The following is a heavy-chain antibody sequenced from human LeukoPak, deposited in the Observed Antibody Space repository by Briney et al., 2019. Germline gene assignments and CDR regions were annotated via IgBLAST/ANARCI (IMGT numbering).Heavy chain of an antibody. J-gene: IGHJ4*02. CDR2: ISSSSSYI. CDR3: ARSVPDYTRFDY. D-gene: IGHD4-11*01. Sequence: PGGSLRLSCAASGFTFSSDSMNWVRQAPGKGLEWVSSISSSSSYIYYADSVKGRFTISRDNAKNSLYLQMNSLRAEDTALYYCARSVPDYTRFDYWGQGALVTVSS. CDR1: GFTFSSDS. V-gene: IGHV3-21*04.